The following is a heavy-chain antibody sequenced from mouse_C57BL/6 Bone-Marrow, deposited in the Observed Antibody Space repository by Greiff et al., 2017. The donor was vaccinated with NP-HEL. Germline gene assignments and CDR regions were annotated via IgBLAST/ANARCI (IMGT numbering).Heavy chain of an antibody. CDR2: INSDGGST. D-gene: IGHD2-2*01. V-gene: IGHV5-2*01. CDR3: ARHGYDGDPYYFDY. J-gene: IGHJ2*01. Sequence: DVMLVESGGGLVQPGESLKLSCESNEYEFPSHDMSWVRKTPEKRLELVAAINSDGGSTYYPDTMERRFIISRDNTKKTLYLQMSSLRSEDTALYYCARHGYDGDPYYFDYWGQGTTLTVSS. CDR1: EYEFPSHD.